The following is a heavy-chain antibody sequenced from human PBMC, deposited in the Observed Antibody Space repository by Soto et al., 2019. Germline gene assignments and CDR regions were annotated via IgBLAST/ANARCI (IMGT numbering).Heavy chain of an antibody. Sequence: PVEYLKISCQGSVYSFTSYCIGWVRQMGGKGLEWMWIIYPGDSDTRYSPSFQGQATNSADQSISTAYLQWSSLNASDTAMYYCARPCRHRWVDPSGQATLVTVSS. V-gene: IGHV5-51*01. CDR3: ARPCRHRWVDP. CDR1: VYSFTSYC. CDR2: IYPGDSDT. J-gene: IGHJ5*02.